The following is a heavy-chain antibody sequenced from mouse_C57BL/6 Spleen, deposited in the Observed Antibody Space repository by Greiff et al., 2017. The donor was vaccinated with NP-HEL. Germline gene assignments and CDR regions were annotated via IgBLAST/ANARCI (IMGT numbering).Heavy chain of an antibody. CDR1: GFTFSDYG. V-gene: IGHV5-17*01. CDR2: ISSGSSTI. J-gene: IGHJ2*01. Sequence: EVQRVESGGGLVQPGGSLKLSCAASGFTFSDYGMHWVRQAPEKGLEWVAYISSGSSTIYYADTVKGRFTISRDNAKNTLFLQMTSLRSEDTAMYYCARERYYGSSHYLDYWGKGTTLTVSS. CDR3: ARERYYGSSHYLDY. D-gene: IGHD1-1*01.